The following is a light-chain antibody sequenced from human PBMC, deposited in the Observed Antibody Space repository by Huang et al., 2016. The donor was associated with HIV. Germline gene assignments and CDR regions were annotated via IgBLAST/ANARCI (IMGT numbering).Light chain of an antibody. CDR3: QQYNSWPRT. CDR1: QSLNNN. V-gene: IGKV3-15*01. CDR2: GAF. Sequence: EIVMTQSPGTLSVSPGESATLSCRASQSLNNNFAWYPQKPGQAPRLLIYGAFTRATDVPARFSGSGSGTEFTLTISSLQSEDFAVYYCQQYNSWPRTFGQGTKLEIK. J-gene: IGKJ2*01.